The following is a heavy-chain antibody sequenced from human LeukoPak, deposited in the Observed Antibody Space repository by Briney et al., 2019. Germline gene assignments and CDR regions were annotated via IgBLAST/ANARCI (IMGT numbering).Heavy chain of an antibody. Sequence: ASVKVSCKASGYTFTSYGISWVRQTPGQGLEWMGWISAYNGNTNYAQKLQGRVTMATDTSTSTAYMELRSLRSDDTAVYYCARDQRCSSTSCYHSSRKGYFQHRGQGTLVTVSS. CDR1: GYTFTSYG. CDR3: ARDQRCSSTSCYHSSRKGYFQH. CDR2: ISAYNGNT. D-gene: IGHD2-2*01. J-gene: IGHJ1*01. V-gene: IGHV1-18*01.